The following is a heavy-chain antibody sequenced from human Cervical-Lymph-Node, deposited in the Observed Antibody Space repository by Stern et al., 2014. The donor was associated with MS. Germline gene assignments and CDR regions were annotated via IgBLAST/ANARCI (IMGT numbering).Heavy chain of an antibody. V-gene: IGHV1-2*02. D-gene: IGHD2-21*02. J-gene: IGHJ4*02. CDR1: GYTFTGYQ. CDR2: ISPNDGDA. Sequence: VQLEESGAELKKPGASVKVSCKTSGYTFTGYQMHWVRQAPGQGLEWMGRISPNDGDASYAQKFQGRVTMTRDTSINTAYMELSSLRSDDTAVYYCARVCNGDVCKNFDYWGQGTLVTVSS. CDR3: ARVCNGDVCKNFDY.